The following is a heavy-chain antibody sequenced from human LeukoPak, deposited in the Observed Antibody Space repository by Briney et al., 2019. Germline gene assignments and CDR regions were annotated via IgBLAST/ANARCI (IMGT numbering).Heavy chain of an antibody. V-gene: IGHV1-8*01. J-gene: IGHJ6*02. CDR3: ARDLFRVGATDYYYGMDV. D-gene: IGHD1-26*01. Sequence: GASVKVSCKASGFTFTSHDYNWVRQATGQGLEWMGWMNPNSGNTGYAQKFQGRVTMTRDTSITTVYMELSSLTSEDTAVYYCARDLFRVGATDYYYGMDVWGQGTTVTVSS. CDR2: MNPNSGNT. CDR1: GFTFTSHD.